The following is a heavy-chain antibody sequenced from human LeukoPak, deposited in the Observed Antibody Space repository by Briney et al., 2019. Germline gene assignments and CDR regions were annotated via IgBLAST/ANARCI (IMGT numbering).Heavy chain of an antibody. D-gene: IGHD4-17*01. J-gene: IGHJ6*03. V-gene: IGHV1-69*01. CDR1: GGTFSSYA. Sequence: SVKVSCKASGGTFSSYAISWVRQAPGQGLEWMGGIIPIFGTANYAQKFQGRVTITADESTSTAYMELSSLRSEDTAVYYCARGDRDYGDHMDVLGKGTTVTVSS. CDR3: ARGDRDYGDHMDV. CDR2: IIPIFGTA.